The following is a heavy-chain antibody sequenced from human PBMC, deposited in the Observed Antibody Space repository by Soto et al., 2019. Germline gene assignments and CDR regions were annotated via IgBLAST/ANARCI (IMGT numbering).Heavy chain of an antibody. Sequence: SVKVSCKASGGTFSSYAISWVRQAPGQGLEWMGGIIPIFGTANYAQKFQGRVTITADESTSTAYMELSSLRSEDTAVYYCARGYCSGGSCYYFDYWGQGTLVTVSS. CDR3: ARGYCSGGSCYYFDY. J-gene: IGHJ4*02. D-gene: IGHD2-15*01. V-gene: IGHV1-69*13. CDR2: IIPIFGTA. CDR1: GGTFSSYA.